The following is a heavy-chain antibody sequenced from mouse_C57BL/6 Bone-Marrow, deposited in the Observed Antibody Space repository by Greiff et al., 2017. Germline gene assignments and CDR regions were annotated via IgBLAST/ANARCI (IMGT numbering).Heavy chain of an antibody. V-gene: IGHV1-9*01. CDR1: GYTFTGYW. CDR2: ILPGSGST. D-gene: IGHD2-1*01. Sequence: VKLLESGAELMKPGASVKLSCKATGYTFTGYWIEWVKQRPGHGLEWIGEILPGSGSTNYNEKVKGKATFTADTSSNTAYMQLSSLTTEGSAIYYCASRRGNYNYYAMDYWGQGTSVTVSS. CDR3: ASRRGNYNYYAMDY. J-gene: IGHJ4*01.